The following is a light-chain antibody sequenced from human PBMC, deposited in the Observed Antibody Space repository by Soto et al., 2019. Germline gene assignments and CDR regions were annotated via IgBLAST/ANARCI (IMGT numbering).Light chain of an antibody. CDR3: QRYGSSPLT. V-gene: IGKV3-20*01. Sequence: EIVLTQSPGTLSLSPGERATLSCRASQSVSSNYLAWYKQKPGQAPRLLIYDASSRATGIPVRFSGSGSGTDFTLTISRLEPEDFAVYYCQRYGSSPLTFGGGTKVEIK. CDR2: DAS. CDR1: QSVSSNY. J-gene: IGKJ4*01.